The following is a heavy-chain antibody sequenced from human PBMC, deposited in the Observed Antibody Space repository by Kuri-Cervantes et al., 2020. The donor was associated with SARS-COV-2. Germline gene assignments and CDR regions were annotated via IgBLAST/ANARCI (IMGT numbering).Heavy chain of an antibody. CDR1: GFTFSSYS. V-gene: IGHV3-21*03. CDR3: TTEGDGSGSYSIYPYYYYGMDV. CDR2: ISSSSSYI. Sequence: GGSLRLSCAASGFTFSSYSMNWVRQAPGKGLEWVSSISSSSSYIYYADSVKGRFTISRDNAKNSLYLQMNSLRAEDTAVYYCTTEGDGSGSYSIYPYYYYGMDVWGQGTTVTVSS. J-gene: IGHJ6*02. D-gene: IGHD3-10*01.